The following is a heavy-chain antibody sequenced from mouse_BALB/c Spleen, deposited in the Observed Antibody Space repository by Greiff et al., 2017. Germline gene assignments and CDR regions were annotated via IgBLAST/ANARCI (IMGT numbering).Heavy chain of an antibody. CDR2: IFPGTGTT. CDR1: GYTFTSYW. Sequence: QVQLQQSGAELVKPGASVKLSCKTSGYTFTSYWIQWVKQRPGQGLGWIGEIFPGTGTTYYNQKFKDKATLTADKSSSTAYMQLSSLTSEDSAVYYCARGGFDVWGAGTTVTVSS. J-gene: IGHJ1*01. CDR3: ARGGFDV. V-gene: IGHV1S132*01.